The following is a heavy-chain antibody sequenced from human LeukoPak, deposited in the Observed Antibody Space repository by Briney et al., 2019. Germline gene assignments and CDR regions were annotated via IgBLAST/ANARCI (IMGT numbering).Heavy chain of an antibody. Sequence: ASVKVSCKASGYTFTSYAMNWVRQAPGQGLEWMGWMNPNSGNTGYAQKFQGRVTITRNTSISTAYMELSSLRSEDTAVYYCARSSLGYYDSSGYYFRVGYYMDVWGKGTTVTVSS. V-gene: IGHV1-8*03. J-gene: IGHJ6*03. D-gene: IGHD3-22*01. CDR1: GYTFTSYA. CDR2: MNPNSGNT. CDR3: ARSSLGYYDSSGYYFRVGYYMDV.